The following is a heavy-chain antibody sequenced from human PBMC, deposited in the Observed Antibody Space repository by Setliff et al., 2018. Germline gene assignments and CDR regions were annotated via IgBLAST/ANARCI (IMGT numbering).Heavy chain of an antibody. Sequence: GGSLRLSCAASGFTFSASPMSWVRQAPGKGLEWVGRIKSKTDGGTTDYAAHVKGRFTISRDDSKNTLYLQMNSLKTEDTAVYYCTTSISEDYDYGENEGVYYYYYYMDVWGKGTTVTVSS. J-gene: IGHJ6*03. V-gene: IGHV3-15*01. D-gene: IGHD4-17*01. CDR3: TTSISEDYDYGENEGVYYYYYYMDV. CDR1: GFTFSASP. CDR2: IKSKTDGGTT.